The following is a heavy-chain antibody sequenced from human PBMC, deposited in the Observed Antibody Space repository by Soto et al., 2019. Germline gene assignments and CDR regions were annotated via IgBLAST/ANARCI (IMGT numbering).Heavy chain of an antibody. CDR1: GYSFSSYW. Sequence: GESLKISCKGSGYSFSSYWIGWVRQMSGEGLEWMGIIYPSDSDTRYSPSFQGQVTISADKSIYTAYLQWSSLKASDTAMYYCARIWFGEPPGHWGQGTLVTVSS. V-gene: IGHV5-51*01. CDR3: ARIWFGEPPGH. CDR2: IYPSDSDT. J-gene: IGHJ4*02. D-gene: IGHD3-10*01.